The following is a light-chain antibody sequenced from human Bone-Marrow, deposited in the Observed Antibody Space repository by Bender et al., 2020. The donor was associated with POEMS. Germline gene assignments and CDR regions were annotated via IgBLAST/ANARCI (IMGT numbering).Light chain of an antibody. V-gene: IGLV2-14*03. CDR1: SSDIGGYNY. Sequence: QSALTQPASVSGSPGQSITISCTGTSSDIGGYNYVSWYQQHPGKAPKLMILDVNNRPSGGSNRFSGSKSGNAASLTISGLQAEDEADYFCISYTSSSPLVFGGGTKLTVL. CDR2: DVN. CDR3: ISYTSSSPLV. J-gene: IGLJ3*02.